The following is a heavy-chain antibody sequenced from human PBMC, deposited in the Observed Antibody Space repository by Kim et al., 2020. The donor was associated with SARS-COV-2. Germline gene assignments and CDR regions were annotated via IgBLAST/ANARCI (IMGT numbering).Heavy chain of an antibody. J-gene: IGHJ6*02. D-gene: IGHD3-16*01. CDR3: ATPHSSAYAYALDV. Sequence: FADSAKGRFTSSREHSKNAVYLQMHSLRAEDTAVYFCATPHSSAYAYALDVWGQGTTVTVSS. V-gene: IGHV3-53*01.